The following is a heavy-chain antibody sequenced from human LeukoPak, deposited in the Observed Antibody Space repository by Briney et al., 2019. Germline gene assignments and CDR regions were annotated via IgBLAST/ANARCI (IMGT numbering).Heavy chain of an antibody. CDR2: ISNSGSII. D-gene: IGHD2-15*01. Sequence: GGSLRLSCAASGFTFSSYEMNWVRQAPGKGLEWVSYISNSGSIIYYADSVKGRFTISRDNAKNSLYLQMNSLRAEDTAVYYCARDPQVAAFDIWGQGTMVTVSS. J-gene: IGHJ3*02. CDR3: ARDPQVAAFDI. CDR1: GFTFSSYE. V-gene: IGHV3-48*03.